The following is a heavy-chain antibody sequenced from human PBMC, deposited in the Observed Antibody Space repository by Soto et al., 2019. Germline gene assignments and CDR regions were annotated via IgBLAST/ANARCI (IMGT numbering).Heavy chain of an antibody. V-gene: IGHV3-30-3*01. CDR1: GFTFSSYA. J-gene: IGHJ3*02. CDR3: ARGDYYDSSGYYKCDAFDI. Sequence: GGSLRLSCAASGFTFSSYAMHWVRQAPGKGLEWVAVISYDGSNKYYADSVKGRFTISRDNSKNTLYLQMNSLRAEDTAVYYCARGDYYDSSGYYKCDAFDIWGQGTMVTVSS. D-gene: IGHD3-22*01. CDR2: ISYDGSNK.